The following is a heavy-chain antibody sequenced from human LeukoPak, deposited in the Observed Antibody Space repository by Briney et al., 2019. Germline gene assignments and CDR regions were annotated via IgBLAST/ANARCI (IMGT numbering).Heavy chain of an antibody. D-gene: IGHD2-21*01. CDR2: ITSSSNYI. CDR1: GFTFSSYS. Sequence: PGGSLRLSXAASGFTFSSYSMNWARQAPGKGLEWASSITSSSNYIYYADSVKGRFTISRDNAKNSLYLQMSSLRAEDTAVYYCARDGGARPDYWGQGTLVTVSS. CDR3: ARDGGARPDY. J-gene: IGHJ4*02. V-gene: IGHV3-21*01.